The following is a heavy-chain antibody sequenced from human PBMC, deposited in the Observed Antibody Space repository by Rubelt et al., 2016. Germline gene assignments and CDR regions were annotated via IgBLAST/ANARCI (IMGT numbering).Heavy chain of an antibody. CDR3: ARGGRYYGSGSYQRHNWFDP. D-gene: IGHD3-10*01. J-gene: IGHJ5*02. Sequence: QVQLQQWGAGLLKPSETLSLTCAVYGGSFSGYYWSRIRQPPGKGLEWMWEINHSESTNYNPSLKSRVTISVDTSKNQFSLKLSSVTAADTAVYYCARGGRYYGSGSYQRHNWFDPWGQGTLVTVSS. V-gene: IGHV4-34*01. CDR1: GGSFSGYY. CDR2: INHSEST.